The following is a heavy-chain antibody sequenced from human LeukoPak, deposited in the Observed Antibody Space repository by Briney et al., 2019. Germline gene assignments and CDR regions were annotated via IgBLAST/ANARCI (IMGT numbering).Heavy chain of an antibody. CDR3: AKAGYYDSSGYYHSGYLDY. V-gene: IGHV3-23*01. CDR2: TSGSGGST. J-gene: IGHJ4*02. Sequence: GGSLRLSCAASGFTFSSYAMSWVRQAPGKGLEWVSATSGSGGSTYYADSVKGRFTISRDNSKNTLYLQMNSLRAEDTAVYYCAKAGYYDSSGYYHSGYLDYWGQGTLVTVSS. CDR1: GFTFSSYA. D-gene: IGHD3-22*01.